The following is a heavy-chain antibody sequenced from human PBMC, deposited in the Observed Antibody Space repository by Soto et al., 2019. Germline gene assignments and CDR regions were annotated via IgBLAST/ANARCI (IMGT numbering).Heavy chain of an antibody. V-gene: IGHV3-21*01. CDR2: ISSSSSYI. D-gene: IGHD2-2*01. CDR3: ARYSYCSSTSCYVWRYYYYGMDV. J-gene: IGHJ6*02. CDR1: GFTFSSYS. Sequence: GGSLRLSCAASGFTFSSYSMNWVRQAPGKGLEWVSSISSSSSYIYYADSVKGRFTISRDNAKNSLYLQMNSLRAEDTAVYYCARYSYCSSTSCYVWRYYYYGMDVWGQGTTVTVSS.